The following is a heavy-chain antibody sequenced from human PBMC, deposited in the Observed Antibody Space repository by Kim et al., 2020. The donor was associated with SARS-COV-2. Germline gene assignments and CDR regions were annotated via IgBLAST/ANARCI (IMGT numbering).Heavy chain of an antibody. D-gene: IGHD3-3*01. CDR3: ITIIGVVYK. CDR2: IRSKANDNAT. CDR1: GFTFSGSA. V-gene: IGHV3-73*01. Sequence: GGSLRLSCATAGFTFSGSAIHWVRQASGKGLEWVGRIRSKANDNATDYAPSVKGRFTFSRNDSQSTAYLQMNSLKTDDTAVYYCITIIGVVYKWGQGTLVSVSS. J-gene: IGHJ4*02.